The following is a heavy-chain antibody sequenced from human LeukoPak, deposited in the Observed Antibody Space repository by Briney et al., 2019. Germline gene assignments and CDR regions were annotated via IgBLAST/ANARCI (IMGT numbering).Heavy chain of an antibody. V-gene: IGHV3-30*04. Sequence: GRSLRLSCAASGFTFSSYAMHWVRQAPGKGLEWVAVISYDGSNKYYADSVKGRFTISRDNSKNTLYLQMNSLRAEDTAVYYCARDIAVARGYYYYGMDVWGKGTTVTVS. CDR2: ISYDGSNK. D-gene: IGHD6-19*01. J-gene: IGHJ6*04. CDR3: ARDIAVARGYYYYGMDV. CDR1: GFTFSSYA.